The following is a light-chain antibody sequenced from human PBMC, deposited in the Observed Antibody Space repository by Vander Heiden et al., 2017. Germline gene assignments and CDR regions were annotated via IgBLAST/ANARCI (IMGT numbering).Light chain of an antibody. Sequence: NVMTTYPESLAVSLGERATINCTSSQSVIYSSNNKNYLTWYQQKPGQAPKLLMYCASTLETGVPSRFSGSGSGTDFTFTISSLQPEDVAIYYCQHYYNVPFTFGRGTKVEIK. CDR1: QSVIYSSNNKNY. J-gene: IGKJ4*01. CDR2: CAS. CDR3: QHYYNVPFT. V-gene: IGKV4-1*01.